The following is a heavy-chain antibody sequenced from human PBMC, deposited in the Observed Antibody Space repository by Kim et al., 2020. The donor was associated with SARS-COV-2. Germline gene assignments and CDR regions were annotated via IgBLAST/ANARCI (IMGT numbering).Heavy chain of an antibody. CDR2: VNHSGST. CDR3: ARDRRPTRDYYHYGMDV. CDR1: GGSFSGYY. J-gene: IGHJ6*02. D-gene: IGHD1-1*01. Sequence: SETLSLTCAVYGGSFSGYYWSWIRQPPGKGLEWIGEVNHSGSTNYNPSLKSRVTISVDTSKKQFSLKLSSVTAADTAVYYCARDRRPTRDYYHYGMDVWGQGTTVTVSS. V-gene: IGHV4-34*01.